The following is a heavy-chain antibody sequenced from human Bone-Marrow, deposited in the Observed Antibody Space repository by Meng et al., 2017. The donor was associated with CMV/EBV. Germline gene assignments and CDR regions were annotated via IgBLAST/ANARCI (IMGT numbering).Heavy chain of an antibody. V-gene: IGHV3-66*04. Sequence: GESLKISCAASGFTFSSYSMNWVRQAPGKGLEWVSVIYSGGSTYYADSVKGRFTISRDNSKNTLYLQMNSLRAEDTAVYYCARQGWELRPYYFDYWGQGTLVTVSS. CDR3: ARQGWELRPYYFDY. CDR2: IYSGGST. CDR1: GFTFSSYS. J-gene: IGHJ4*02. D-gene: IGHD1-26*01.